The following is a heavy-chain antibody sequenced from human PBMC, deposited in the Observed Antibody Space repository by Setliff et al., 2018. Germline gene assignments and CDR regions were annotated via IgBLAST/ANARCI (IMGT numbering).Heavy chain of an antibody. J-gene: IGHJ4*02. D-gene: IGHD3-3*01. CDR2: ISGYNGNT. CDR1: GYTFISYG. V-gene: IGHV1-18*01. Sequence: ASVKVSCKTSGYTFISYGLSWMRQAPGQGLEWMGWISGYNGNTDYAQNFQGRVTMTMDTSTSTAYMELRSLTSDDTAVYYCARAPRLEWILPTLDYWGQGTPITVSS. CDR3: ARAPRLEWILPTLDY.